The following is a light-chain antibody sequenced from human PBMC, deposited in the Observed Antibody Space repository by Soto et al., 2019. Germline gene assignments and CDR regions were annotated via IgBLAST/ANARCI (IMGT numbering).Light chain of an antibody. J-gene: IGKJ1*01. CDR2: AAS. Sequence: EIVLTQSPGTLSLSPGERATLSCRASQSVSSSYLAWYQQKPGQAPRLLIYAASRRAPGIPERFSGSGSGTDFTLTISRLEPEDFAVDDCQQYGSSGTFGQGTKLDIK. V-gene: IGKV3-20*01. CDR3: QQYGSSGT. CDR1: QSVSSSY.